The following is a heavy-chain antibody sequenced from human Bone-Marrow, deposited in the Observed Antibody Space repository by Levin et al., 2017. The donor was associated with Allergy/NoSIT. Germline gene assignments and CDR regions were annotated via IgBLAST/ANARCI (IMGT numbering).Heavy chain of an antibody. D-gene: IGHD5/OR15-5a*01. CDR3: ARAGVSTSRDY. CDR1: GFTFSTYW. Sequence: SGGSLRLSCAASGFTFSTYWMSWVRQAPGKGLEWVANIKQDGSEKYYVDSVKGRFTISRDNAKNSLYLQMISLRAEDTALYYCARAGVSTSRDYWGQGTLVTVSS. CDR2: IKQDGSEK. J-gene: IGHJ4*02. V-gene: IGHV3-7*04.